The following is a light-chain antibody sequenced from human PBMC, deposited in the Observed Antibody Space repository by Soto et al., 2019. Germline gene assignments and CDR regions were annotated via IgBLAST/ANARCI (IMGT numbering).Light chain of an antibody. CDR2: DVS. CDR3: SSYTSSSTLDV. J-gene: IGLJ1*01. CDR1: SSDVGGYNY. V-gene: IGLV2-14*01. Sequence: QSLLTQPAAVSGSPGQSITLSCTGTSSDVGGYNYVSWYQQHPGKAPKLMIYDVSNRPSGVSNRFSGSKSGNTASLTISGLQAEDEADYYCSSYTSSSTLDVFGTGTKVTVL.